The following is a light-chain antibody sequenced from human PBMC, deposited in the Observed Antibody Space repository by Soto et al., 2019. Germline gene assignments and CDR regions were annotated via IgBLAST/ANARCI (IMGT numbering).Light chain of an antibody. CDR2: KAS. V-gene: IGKV1-5*03. CDR3: QHYNSYSEA. J-gene: IGKJ1*01. CDR1: QTISSW. Sequence: DIQMTQSPSTLSGSVGDRVTITCRASQTISSWLAWYQQKPGKAPKLLIYKASTLKSGVPSRFSGSGSGTEFTVTISSLHPDDFATYYCQHYNSYSEAFGQGTEVELK.